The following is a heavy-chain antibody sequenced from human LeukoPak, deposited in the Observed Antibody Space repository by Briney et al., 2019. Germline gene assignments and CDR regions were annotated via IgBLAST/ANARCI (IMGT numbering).Heavy chain of an antibody. V-gene: IGHV3-48*01. D-gene: IGHD2-15*01. J-gene: IGHJ4*02. CDR2: ISASGSAI. Sequence: GGSLRLSCTASGFPLSSYSMNRIRQAPGKGLEWISYISASGSAIYYVDSVNGRVTVSRDNARNSLFLQMDSPRAEDTAVYYCVRVKGSYFDYWGPGTLVTVSS. CDR1: GFPLSSYS. CDR3: VRVKGSYFDY.